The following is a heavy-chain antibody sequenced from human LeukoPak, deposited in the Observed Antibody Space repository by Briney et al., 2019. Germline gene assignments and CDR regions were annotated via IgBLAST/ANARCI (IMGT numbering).Heavy chain of an antibody. CDR1: GFTFSSYG. J-gene: IGHJ4*02. CDR2: IHGSDDNT. Sequence: GGTLRLSCAASGFTFSSYGMSWVRQAPGKGLEWVSAIHGSDDNTHYADSVKGRFTISRDNSKNTVYLQMNSLRAEDTALYYCAKLGHTSGYYARHSDYWGQGTLVTVSS. V-gene: IGHV3-23*01. CDR3: AKLGHTSGYYARHSDY. D-gene: IGHD3-22*01.